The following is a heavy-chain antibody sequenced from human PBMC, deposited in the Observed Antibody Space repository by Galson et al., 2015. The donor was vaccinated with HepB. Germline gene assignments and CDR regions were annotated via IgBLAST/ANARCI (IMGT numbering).Heavy chain of an antibody. CDR2: RSSSSSYT. D-gene: IGHD3-16*01. CDR3: ARDVDWGRYFDY. CDR1: GFTFSDYY. J-gene: IGHJ4*02. V-gene: IGHV3-11*06. Sequence: SLRLSCAASGFTFSDYYMSWIRQAPGKGLEWVSNRSSSSSYTNYADSVKGRFTISRDNAKNSLYLQMNSLRAEDTAVYYCARDVDWGRYFDYWGQGTLVTVSS.